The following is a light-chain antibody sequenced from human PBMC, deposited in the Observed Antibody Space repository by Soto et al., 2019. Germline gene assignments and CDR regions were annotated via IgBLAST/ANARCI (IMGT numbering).Light chain of an antibody. V-gene: IGKV3-11*01. Sequence: EIVLTQSPATLSWSPGERAALSCRASQSVSSYVAWDQQKPGQAPRLLIYDASKRAPGIPARCTGSGSGTDFTLTISSLEPEDFAVYCCQQRSNWPFPFGGGTKVEI. J-gene: IGKJ4*01. CDR1: QSVSSY. CDR2: DAS. CDR3: QQRSNWPFP.